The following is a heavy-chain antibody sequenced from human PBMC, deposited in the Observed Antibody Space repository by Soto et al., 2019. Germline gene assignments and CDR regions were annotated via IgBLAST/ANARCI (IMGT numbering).Heavy chain of an antibody. D-gene: IGHD7-27*01. Sequence: SETLSLTCTVSGGSMTPYYWSWIRQPPGKGLEWIGYIYHSGSTYYNPSLKSRVTISVDRSKNQFSLKLSSVTAADTAVYYCARVPGPWGQGTLVTVS. V-gene: IGHV4-59*12. CDR3: ARVPGP. CDR2: IYHSGST. CDR1: GGSMTPYY. J-gene: IGHJ5*02.